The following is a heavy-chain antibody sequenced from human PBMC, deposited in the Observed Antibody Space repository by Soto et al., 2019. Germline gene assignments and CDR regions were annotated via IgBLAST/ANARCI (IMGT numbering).Heavy chain of an antibody. J-gene: IGHJ4*02. CDR3: ARTYHSRSSYSSGWYFDY. CDR1: GYTFTSYY. Sequence: GASVKVSCKASGYTFTSYYMHWVRQAPGQGLEWMGWINPNSGGTNYAQKFQGWVTMTRDTSISTAYMELSRLRSDDTAVYYCARTYHSRSSYSSGWYFDYWGQGTLVTVSS. D-gene: IGHD6-19*01. CDR2: INPNSGGT. V-gene: IGHV1-2*04.